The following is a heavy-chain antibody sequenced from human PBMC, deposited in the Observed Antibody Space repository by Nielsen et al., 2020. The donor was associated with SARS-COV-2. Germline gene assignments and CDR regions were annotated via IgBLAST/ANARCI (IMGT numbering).Heavy chain of an antibody. Sequence: GESLKISCAASGFTFSSYWMHWVRQAPGKGLEWVAVISYDGSNKYYADSVKGRFTISRDNSKNTLYLQMNSLRAEDTAVYYCAKRPFDYWGQGTLVTVSS. CDR3: AKRPFDY. CDR1: GFTFSSYW. J-gene: IGHJ4*02. V-gene: IGHV3-30*18. CDR2: ISYDGSNK.